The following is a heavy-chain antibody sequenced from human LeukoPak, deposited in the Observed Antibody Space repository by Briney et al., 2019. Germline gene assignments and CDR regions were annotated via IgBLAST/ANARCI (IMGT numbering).Heavy chain of an antibody. CDR2: IYHRGNT. CDR3: ARHGTYYFDY. Sequence: SETLSLTCAVSGGSISSSNWWNWVRQTPGKGLEWIGEIYHRGNTHYNPSLKSRVTMSVDTSTNQFSLKLSSVTAADTAVYYCARHGTYYFDYWGQGTLVTVSS. CDR1: GGSISSSNW. D-gene: IGHD1-26*01. V-gene: IGHV4-4*02. J-gene: IGHJ4*02.